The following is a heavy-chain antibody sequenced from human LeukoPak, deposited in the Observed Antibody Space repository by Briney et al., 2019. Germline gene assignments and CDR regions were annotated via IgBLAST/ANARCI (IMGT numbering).Heavy chain of an antibody. CDR1: GFTFSSYW. CDR3: ARAWDYYYYMDV. J-gene: IGHJ6*03. V-gene: IGHV3-7*01. CDR2: IKQDGSEK. Sequence: GGSLRLSCAASGFTFSSYWMSWVHQAAGKGLEWVANIKQDGSEKYYVDSVKCRFTISRDNAKNSLYLQMNSLRAEDTAVYYCARAWDYYYYMDVWGKGTTVTVSS.